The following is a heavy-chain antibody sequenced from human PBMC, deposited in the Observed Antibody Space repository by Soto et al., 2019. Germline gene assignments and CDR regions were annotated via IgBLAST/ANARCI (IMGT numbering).Heavy chain of an antibody. CDR1: GYTFTNYP. J-gene: IGHJ6*02. CDR3: AREDFTDYYYGMDV. CDR2: INAGNGNT. V-gene: IGHV1-3*01. Sequence: VQLVQPGAEVKKPGASVTVSCKASGYTFTNYPIHWVRQAPGHRLEWMGWINAGNGNTKYSETFQARVTITRDTSASAVYMELRSLTSEDTAVYYCAREDFTDYYYGMDVWGQGTTVTVSS. D-gene: IGHD3-3*01.